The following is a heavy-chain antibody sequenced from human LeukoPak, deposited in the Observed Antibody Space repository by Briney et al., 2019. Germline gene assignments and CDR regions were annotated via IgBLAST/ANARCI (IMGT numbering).Heavy chain of an antibody. CDR1: GFTFSSPS. CDR2: ISSRTSYI. Sequence: GGSLRLSCAAIGFTFSSPSMNWVRQAPGKGLEWVSSISSRTSYIYFADSVKGRFTTSRDNAKNSLYLQMNSLRAEDTAVYYCAKNTNYYDSSGYYGGFDYWGQGTLVTVSS. D-gene: IGHD3-22*01. J-gene: IGHJ4*02. CDR3: AKNTNYYDSSGYYGGFDY. V-gene: IGHV3-21*04.